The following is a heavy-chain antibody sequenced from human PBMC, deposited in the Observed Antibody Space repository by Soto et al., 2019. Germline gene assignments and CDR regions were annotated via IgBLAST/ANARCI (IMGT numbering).Heavy chain of an antibody. J-gene: IGHJ2*01. CDR3: ASPLWRNDYNWGYFDL. D-gene: IGHD4-4*01. Sequence: QVQLVESGGGVVQPGRSLRLSCAASGFTFSSYAMHWVRQAPGKGLEWVAVISYDGSNKYYADSVKGRSTISRDNSKNTLYHQMNSLRAEDTAVYYCASPLWRNDYNWGYFDLWGRGTLVTVSS. CDR1: GFTFSSYA. V-gene: IGHV3-30*14. CDR2: ISYDGSNK.